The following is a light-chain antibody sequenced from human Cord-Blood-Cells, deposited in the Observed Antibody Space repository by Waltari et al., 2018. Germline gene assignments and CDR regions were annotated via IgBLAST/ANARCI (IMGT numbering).Light chain of an antibody. J-gene: IGKJ4*01. CDR2: DAS. CDR1: QSVSSY. Sequence: EIVLTQSPATLSLSPGERATLSCRDSQSVSSYLAWYQQKPGQAPRLLIYDASNMATGIPARFSGRVSVTDFTLTISSLEPEDFAVYYCQQRSNWPLTFGGGTKVEIK. CDR3: QQRSNWPLT. V-gene: IGKV3-11*01.